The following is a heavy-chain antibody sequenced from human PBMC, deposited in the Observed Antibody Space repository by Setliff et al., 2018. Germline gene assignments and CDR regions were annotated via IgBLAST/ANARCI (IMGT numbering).Heavy chain of an antibody. CDR1: GYTFTNYW. J-gene: IGHJ4*02. D-gene: IGHD3-22*01. CDR3: ARVGPLTDDSSGYYSYFDY. Sequence: PGESLKISCKGSGYTFTNYWIAWVRQMPGKGLEYMGIIYPADSDTTYSPSFQGQVTISADKSINTAYLQWSSLKASDTAIYYCARVGPLTDDSSGYYSYFDYWGQGALVTVSS. V-gene: IGHV5-51*01. CDR2: IYPADSDT.